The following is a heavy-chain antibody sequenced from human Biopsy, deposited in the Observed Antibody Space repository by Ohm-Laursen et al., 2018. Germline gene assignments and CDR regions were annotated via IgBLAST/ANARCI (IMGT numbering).Heavy chain of an antibody. CDR3: ARRGSGGRSFDY. J-gene: IGHJ4*02. Sequence: TLSLTCTVSSGSLGGGKHYWNWIRRHPGKGPEWIGLISYSGTSFYNPSLESLLTISIDTSKNHFSLNLRSVTAADTAVYYCARRGSGGRSFDYWGQGSLVTVSS. D-gene: IGHD2-15*01. V-gene: IGHV4-31*01. CDR1: SGSLGGGKHY. CDR2: ISYSGTS.